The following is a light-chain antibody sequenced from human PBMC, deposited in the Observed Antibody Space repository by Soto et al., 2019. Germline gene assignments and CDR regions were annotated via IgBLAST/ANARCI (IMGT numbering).Light chain of an antibody. V-gene: IGLV2-14*03. J-gene: IGLJ1*01. CDR2: DVS. CDR1: SSDVGGNKY. CDR3: SAFTGTSYV. Sequence: QSVLTQPASVSGSPGQSITISCTETSSDVGGNKYVSWYQQYPGKAPKLMICDVSNRPSGVSNRFSGSKSGNTASLTISGLQAEDEADYYCSAFTGTSYVFGTGTKVTVL.